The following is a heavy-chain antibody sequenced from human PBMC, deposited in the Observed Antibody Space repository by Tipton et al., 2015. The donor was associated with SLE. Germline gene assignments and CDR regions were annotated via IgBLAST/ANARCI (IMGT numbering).Heavy chain of an antibody. D-gene: IGHD3-16*02. J-gene: IGHJ4*02. CDR2: IYHSGST. Sequence: TLSLTCNVFGGSISSSNWWSWVRQSPGKGLEWIAEIYHSGSTDYNPSLESRVTISLDTSKNQFSLRLRSVTAADTAVYFCARVGYDYSWGSYRYSRFDCWGQGILVTVSS. CDR1: GGSISSSNW. V-gene: IGHV4-4*01. CDR3: ARVGYDYSWGSYRYSRFDC.